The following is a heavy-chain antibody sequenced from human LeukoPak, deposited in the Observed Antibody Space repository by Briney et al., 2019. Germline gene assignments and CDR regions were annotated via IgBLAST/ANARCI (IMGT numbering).Heavy chain of an antibody. CDR2: IYPGDSDT. V-gene: IGHV5-51*01. D-gene: IGHD2-15*01. J-gene: IGHJ4*02. Sequence: GESLKISCKGSGYSFTSYLIGWVRQMPGKGLGWMGIIYPGDSDTRYSPSFQGQVTISAAKSISTAYLHWSSLKASDTALYYCARRGIVDDFDYWGQGTLVTVSS. CDR3: ARRGIVDDFDY. CDR1: GYSFTSYL.